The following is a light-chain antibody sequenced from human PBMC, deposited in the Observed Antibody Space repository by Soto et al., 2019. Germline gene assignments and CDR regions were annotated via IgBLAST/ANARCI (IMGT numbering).Light chain of an antibody. CDR2: GAS. CDR1: QSVSSN. CDR3: QQYGTSSRT. V-gene: IGKV3-20*01. J-gene: IGKJ1*01. Sequence: EIVMTQSPATLSVSPGEIATLSFSASQSVSSNLAWYQQKPGQAPRLLIYGASSRATGIPDRFSGSGSGTDFTLTISRLEPEDFAVYYCQQYGTSSRTFGQGTKVDIK.